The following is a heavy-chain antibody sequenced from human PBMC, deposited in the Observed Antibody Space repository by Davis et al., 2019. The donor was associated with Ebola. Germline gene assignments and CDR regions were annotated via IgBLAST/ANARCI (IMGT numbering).Heavy chain of an antibody. CDR2: IKQDGSEK. J-gene: IGHJ4*02. CDR3: ARDLVYSSSWCGGY. Sequence: PGGSLRLSCAASGFTFSSYWMSWVRQAPGKGLEWVANIKQDGSEKYYVDSVKGRFTISRDNAKNSLYLQMNSLRAEDTAVYYCARDLVYSSSWCGGYWGQGTLVTVSS. CDR1: GFTFSSYW. D-gene: IGHD6-13*01. V-gene: IGHV3-7*01.